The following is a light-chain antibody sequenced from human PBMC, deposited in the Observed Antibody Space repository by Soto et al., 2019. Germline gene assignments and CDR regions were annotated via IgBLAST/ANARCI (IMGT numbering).Light chain of an antibody. J-gene: IGKJ2*01. CDR2: LGS. V-gene: IGKV2-28*01. CDR3: RQALQTPSYT. CDR1: QSLLHSNGYNY. Sequence: DIEMTQSPLSLPVTPGEPASISCRSSQSLLHSNGYNYLDCYLQKPGQSPQLLIYLGSNRASVVADRCSGSGAGTDFTLQISRVEAEDVGVYYCRQALQTPSYTFGQGTKLEIK.